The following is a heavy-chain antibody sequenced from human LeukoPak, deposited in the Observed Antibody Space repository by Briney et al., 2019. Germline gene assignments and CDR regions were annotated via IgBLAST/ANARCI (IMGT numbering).Heavy chain of an antibody. CDR1: GGSFSGYY. CDR2: INHSGNT. CDR3: ARGGNSGYTS. J-gene: IGHJ5*02. V-gene: IGHV4-34*01. D-gene: IGHD5-12*01. Sequence: SETLSLACAVYGGSFSGYYWSWIRQPPGKGLEWIGEINHSGNTNYNPFLKSRVTISVDTSKNQFSLKLSSVTAADTAVYYCARGGNSGYTSWGQGTLVTVSS.